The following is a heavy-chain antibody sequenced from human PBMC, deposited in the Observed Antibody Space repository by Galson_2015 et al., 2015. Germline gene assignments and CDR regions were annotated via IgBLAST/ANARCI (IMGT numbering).Heavy chain of an antibody. CDR1: GFTFSSYG. V-gene: IGHV3-30*03. CDR2: ISYDGSNK. J-gene: IGHJ5*02. Sequence: SLRLSCAASGFTFSSYGMHWVRQAPGKGLEWVAVISYDGSNKYYADSVKGRFTISRDNSKNTLYLQMNSLRAEDTAVYYCARDVTYCSSTSCLNWFDPWGQGTLVTVSS. CDR3: ARDVTYCSSTSCLNWFDP. D-gene: IGHD2-2*01.